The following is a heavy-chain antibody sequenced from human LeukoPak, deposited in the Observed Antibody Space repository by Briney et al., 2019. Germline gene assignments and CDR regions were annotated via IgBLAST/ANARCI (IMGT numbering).Heavy chain of an antibody. Sequence: GESLKICCMGSGYTFAGYWIGWVRQIPGKGLEWIGIAYPGNSNIKYNPSFQGRVTISADKSTSTAYLQWSTLRASDTGIYYCARHEALQYYLRAEYWGQGTLVTVSS. CDR2: AYPGNSNI. J-gene: IGHJ4*02. V-gene: IGHV5-51*01. CDR1: GYTFAGYW. CDR3: ARHEALQYYLRAEY. D-gene: IGHD2/OR15-2a*01.